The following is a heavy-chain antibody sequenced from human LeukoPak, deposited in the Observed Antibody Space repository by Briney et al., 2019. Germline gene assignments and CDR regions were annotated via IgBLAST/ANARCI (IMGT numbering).Heavy chain of an antibody. CDR1: GGSISSYY. CDR2: IYYSGST. Sequence: SETLSLTCTVSGGSISSYYWSWIRQPPGKGLEWIGYIYYSGSTNYNPSLKSRVTISVDTSKNQFSLKQSSVTAADTAVYYCARVGRFLEIDPWGQGTLVTVSS. CDR3: ARVGRFLEIDP. V-gene: IGHV4-59*01. D-gene: IGHD3-3*01. J-gene: IGHJ5*02.